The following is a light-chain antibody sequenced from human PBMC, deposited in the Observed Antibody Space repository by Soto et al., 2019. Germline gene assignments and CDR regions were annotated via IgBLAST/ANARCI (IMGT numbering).Light chain of an antibody. CDR1: SDDIGAYDR. CDR3: FSYTSSGTYV. V-gene: IGLV2-14*01. CDR2: EIV. J-gene: IGLJ1*01. Sequence: QSVLTRPACVSGSPGQSITISCTGTSDDIGAYDRVSWFQQYPGEAPKIIIYEIVHRPSGISNRFSGSKSGNTASLTISGLQAEDETDYYCFSYTSSGTYVFGTGTKVTVL.